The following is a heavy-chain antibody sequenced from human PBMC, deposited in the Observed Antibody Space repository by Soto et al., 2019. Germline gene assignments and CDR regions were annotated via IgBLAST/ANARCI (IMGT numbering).Heavy chain of an antibody. J-gene: IGHJ4*02. V-gene: IGHV1-18*01. CDR3: ARDRATDY. CDR1: GYTFDRYA. Sequence: QVQLVQSGAEVKKPGASVTVSCKASGYTFDRYAMSWLRQAPGQGLERRGWITGDTHEATYAQKFQGRVSLTRDRATATADMELRSLSYDDTGVYYCARDRATDYRGQGTLVTVSS. CDR2: ITGDTHEA.